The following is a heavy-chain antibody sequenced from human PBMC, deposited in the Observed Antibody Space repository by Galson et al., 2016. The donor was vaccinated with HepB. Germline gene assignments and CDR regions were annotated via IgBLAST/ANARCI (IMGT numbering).Heavy chain of an antibody. Sequence: SLRLSCAASGFIFHNYALHWVRQAPGKGLEWLAVISFDGSGRFYADSVEGRFIISRDNSKRTLTLEMDSLRAEDTAIYFCAKVRTVAARQLDHWGRGTLVTVSS. CDR1: GFIFHNYA. V-gene: IGHV3-30-3*01. CDR3: AKVRTVAARQLDH. D-gene: IGHD6-6*01. CDR2: ISFDGSGR. J-gene: IGHJ4*02.